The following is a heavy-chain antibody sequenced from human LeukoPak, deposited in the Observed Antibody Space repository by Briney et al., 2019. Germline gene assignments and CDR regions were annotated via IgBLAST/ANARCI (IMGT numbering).Heavy chain of an antibody. D-gene: IGHD6-19*01. Sequence: ASVKVSCKASGYTFTSCDINWVRQATGQGLEWMGWMNPNSGNTGYGQSFQGRITMTRDISIGTAYMELSNLTSEDTAIHYCTRGSSGRRDNWGKGTLVTVS. CDR2: MNPNSGNT. J-gene: IGHJ4*02. CDR1: GYTFTSCD. V-gene: IGHV1-8*01. CDR3: TRGSSGRRDN.